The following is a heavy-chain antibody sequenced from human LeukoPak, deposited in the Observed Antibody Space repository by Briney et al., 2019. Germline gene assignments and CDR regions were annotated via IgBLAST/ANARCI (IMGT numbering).Heavy chain of an antibody. J-gene: IGHJ4*02. V-gene: IGHV3-33*01. Sequence: GGSLRPSCAASGFTFSSYGMHWVRQAPGKGLEWVAVIWYDGSNKYYADSVKGRFTISRDNSKNTLYLQMNSLRAEDTAVYYCAREGYGSGSYYNLESYFDYWGQGTLVTVSS. CDR3: AREGYGSGSYYNLESYFDY. CDR2: IWYDGSNK. CDR1: GFTFSSYG. D-gene: IGHD3-10*01.